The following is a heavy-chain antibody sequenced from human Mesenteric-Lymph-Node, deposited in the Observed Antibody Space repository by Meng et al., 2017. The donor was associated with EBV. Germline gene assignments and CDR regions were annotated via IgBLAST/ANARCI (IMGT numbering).Heavy chain of an antibody. Sequence: QVQLVQSGSELKKPXXXXKVSCRASGYIFTSFAMNWVRQAPGQGLEWMGWINAYTGKATYAQGFTGRFVFSLDTSVDTAYLEINSLTLEDTAVYFCARDLDGSYVSYWGQGTLVTVSS. CDR1: GYIFTSFA. CDR2: INAYTGKA. V-gene: IGHV7-4-1*02. CDR3: ARDLDGSYVSY. D-gene: IGHD3-16*01. J-gene: IGHJ4*02.